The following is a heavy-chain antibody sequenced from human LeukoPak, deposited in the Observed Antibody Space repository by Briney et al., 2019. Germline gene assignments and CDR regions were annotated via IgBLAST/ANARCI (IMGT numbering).Heavy chain of an antibody. CDR3: ARGHYYGSGGDTFDV. CDR2: ISGSGGST. J-gene: IGHJ3*01. Sequence: GGSLRLSCAASGFTFSSYAMSWVRQAPGKGLEWVSAISGSGGSTYYADSVKGRFTISRDNSKNTLYLQMNSLRAEDTAVYYCARGHYYGSGGDTFDVWGKGTMVIVSS. CDR1: GFTFSSYA. V-gene: IGHV3-23*01. D-gene: IGHD3-10*01.